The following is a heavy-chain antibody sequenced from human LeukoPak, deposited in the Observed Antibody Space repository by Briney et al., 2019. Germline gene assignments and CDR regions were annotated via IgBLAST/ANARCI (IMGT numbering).Heavy chain of an antibody. CDR2: INPNSGGT. J-gene: IGHJ1*01. CDR3: ARALCYDSSGYYSSSYYYFQH. V-gene: IGHV1-2*02. D-gene: IGHD3-22*01. CDR1: GYTFTSYY. Sequence: ASVKVSCKASGYTFTSYYLHWVRQAPGQGLEWMGWINPNSGGTNYAQKFQGRVTMTRDTSISTAYMELSRLRSDDTAEYYCARALCYDSSGYYSSSYYYFQHWGQGTLVTVSS.